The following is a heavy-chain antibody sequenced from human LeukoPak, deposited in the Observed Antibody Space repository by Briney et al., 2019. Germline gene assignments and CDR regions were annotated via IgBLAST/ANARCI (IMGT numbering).Heavy chain of an antibody. CDR2: IYTSEST. CDR3: ARDGGWYSPFDY. V-gene: IGHV4-61*02. CDR1: GGSISSGSYY. J-gene: IGHJ4*02. Sequence: KPSQTLSLTCTVSGGSISSGSYYWSWIRQPAGKGLEWIGRIYTSESTNYNPSLKSRVTISVDTSKNQFSLKLSSVTAADTAVYYCARDGGWYSPFDYWGQGTLVTVSS. D-gene: IGHD6-19*01.